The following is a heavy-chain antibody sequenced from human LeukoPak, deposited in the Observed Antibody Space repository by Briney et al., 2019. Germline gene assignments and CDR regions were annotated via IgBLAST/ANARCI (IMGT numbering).Heavy chain of an antibody. CDR3: ARNGSDCRGGTCDRGPYDY. V-gene: IGHV3-64*01. CDR2: ITNNGCRT. CDR1: GFTFSSYA. J-gene: IGHJ4*02. D-gene: IGHD2-15*01. Sequence: PGGSLRLSCAASGFTFSSYAMHWVRQAPGKGLEYVSAITNNGCRTYYGNSVKGRFTISRENSKNTLSLQMGSLRDDDMAVYYCARNGSDCRGGTCDRGPYDYWGQGTLVTVSS.